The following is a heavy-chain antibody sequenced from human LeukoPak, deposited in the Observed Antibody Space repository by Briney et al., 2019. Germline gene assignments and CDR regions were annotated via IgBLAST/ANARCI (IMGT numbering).Heavy chain of an antibody. D-gene: IGHD3-10*01. J-gene: IGHJ4*02. V-gene: IGHV4-34*01. CDR1: GGSFSGYY. Sequence: SETLSLTCAVYGGSFSGYYWSWIRQPPGKGLGWIGEINHSGSTNYNPSLKSRVTISVDTSKNQFSLKLSPVTAADTAVYYCARHRIRYYGSGSYRVGTFDYWGQGTLVTVSS. CDR3: ARHRIRYYGSGSYRVGTFDY. CDR2: INHSGST.